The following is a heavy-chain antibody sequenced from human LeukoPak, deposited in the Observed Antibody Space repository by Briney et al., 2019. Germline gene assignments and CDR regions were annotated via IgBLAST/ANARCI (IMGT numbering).Heavy chain of an antibody. J-gene: IGHJ4*02. V-gene: IGHV4-34*01. CDR1: GGSLSGYF. D-gene: IGHD2-15*01. Sequence: SETLSLTCAVYGGSLSGYFWSWIRQPPGKGLEWIGEINHSGSTSHNPSLKSRVTISVDTSKNQFSLNLNSVTAADTAVYYCARHLLGSEVAAHDYWGQGTLVTVSS. CDR3: ARHLLGSEVAAHDY. CDR2: INHSGST.